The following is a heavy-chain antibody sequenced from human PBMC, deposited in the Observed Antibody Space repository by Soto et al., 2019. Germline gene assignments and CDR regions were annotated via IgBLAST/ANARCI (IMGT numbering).Heavy chain of an antibody. V-gene: IGHV4-31*03. CDR1: GGSISSGGYY. J-gene: IGHJ3*02. CDR2: IYYSGST. D-gene: IGHD5-18*01. CDR3: ASAIQLWFKDDAFDI. Sequence: SETLSLTCTVSGGSISSGGYYWSWIRQHPGKGLEWIGYIYYSGSTYYNPSLKSRVTISVDTSKNQFSLKLSSVTAADTAVYYCASAIQLWFKDDAFDIWAQRTMVTFSS.